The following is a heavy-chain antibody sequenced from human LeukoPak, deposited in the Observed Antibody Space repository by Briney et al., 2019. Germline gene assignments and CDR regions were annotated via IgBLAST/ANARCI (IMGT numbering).Heavy chain of an antibody. CDR1: GGSISSGSYY. J-gene: IGHJ5*02. D-gene: IGHD3-3*02. CDR3: ARHFRSERTPFDP. Sequence: PSQTLSLTCTVSGGSISSGSYYWSWIRQPAGKGLEWIGRIYTSGSTNYNPSLKSRVTISVDRSKNQFSLRLSSVTAADTAVYYCARHFRSERTPFDPWGQGTLVTVSS. CDR2: IYTSGST. V-gene: IGHV4-61*02.